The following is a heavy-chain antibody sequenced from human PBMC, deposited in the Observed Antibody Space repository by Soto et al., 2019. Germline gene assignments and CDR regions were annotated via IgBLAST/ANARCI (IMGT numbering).Heavy chain of an antibody. J-gene: IGHJ4*02. V-gene: IGHV3-11*01. CDR1: GFTLSDYY. D-gene: IGHD3-3*01. Sequence: QVQLVESGGGLVKPGGSLRLSCAASGFTLSDYYMTWIRQAPGKGLEWVSDISISGTTIHYADSVRDRFTISRDNAKNSLWLQMNTLRAEDTAVYYCARFRGDGYYTFWGQGTLVTVSS. CDR2: ISISGTTI. CDR3: ARFRGDGYYTF.